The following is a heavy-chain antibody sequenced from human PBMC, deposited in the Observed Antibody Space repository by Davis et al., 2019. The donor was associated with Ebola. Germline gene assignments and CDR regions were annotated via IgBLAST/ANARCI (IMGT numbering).Heavy chain of an antibody. V-gene: IGHV1-69*13. CDR1: GYTFTSYA. CDR3: ARVWDSGYDSSYFDY. Sequence: SVKVSCKASGYTFTSYAISWVRQAPGQGLEWMGGIIPIFGTANYAQKFQGRVTITADESTSTAYMELSSLRSEDTAVYYCARVWDSGYDSSYFDYWGQGTLVTVSS. D-gene: IGHD5-12*01. J-gene: IGHJ4*02. CDR2: IIPIFGTA.